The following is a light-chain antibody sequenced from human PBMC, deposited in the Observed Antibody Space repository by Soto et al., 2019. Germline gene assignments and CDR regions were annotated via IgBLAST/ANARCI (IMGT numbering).Light chain of an antibody. CDR1: QSMSSY. CDR3: QQSYSTPQT. V-gene: IGKV1-39*01. CDR2: AAS. J-gene: IGKJ1*01. Sequence: DIQMTQSPSSLSASVGDRGPSTCRASQSMSSYLNWYHQKPGKAPKLLIDAASSVQSGVPSRFSGSGAGTDFTLTISSLQPEDFATYYCQQSYSTPQTFGQGTKVEIK.